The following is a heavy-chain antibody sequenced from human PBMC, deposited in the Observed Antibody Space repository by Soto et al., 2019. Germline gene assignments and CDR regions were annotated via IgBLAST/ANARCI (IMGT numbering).Heavy chain of an antibody. J-gene: IGHJ5*02. V-gene: IGHV1-2*04. CDR2: INPNSGGT. D-gene: IGHD2-2*01. Sequence: ASVKVSCKASGYTFTGYYMHWVRQAPGQGLEWMGWINPNSGGTNYAQKFQGWVTMTRDTSISTAYMELSRLRSDDTAVYYCARVGGYCSSTSCWKNWFDPWGQGTLVTVPQ. CDR1: GYTFTGYY. CDR3: ARVGGYCSSTSCWKNWFDP.